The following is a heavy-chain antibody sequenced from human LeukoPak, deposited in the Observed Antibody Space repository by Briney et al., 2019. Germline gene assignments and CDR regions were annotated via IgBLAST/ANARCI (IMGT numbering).Heavy chain of an antibody. J-gene: IGHJ4*02. CDR1: GFTFSSYA. CDR3: ARDLVGAEDY. Sequence: PGGSLRLSCAASGFTFSSYAMHWVRQAPGKGLEWVAVISYDGSNKYYADSVRGRFTISRDNSKNTLYLQMNSLRAEDTAVYYCARDLVGAEDYWGQGTLVTVSS. D-gene: IGHD1-26*01. CDR2: ISYDGSNK. V-gene: IGHV3-30-3*01.